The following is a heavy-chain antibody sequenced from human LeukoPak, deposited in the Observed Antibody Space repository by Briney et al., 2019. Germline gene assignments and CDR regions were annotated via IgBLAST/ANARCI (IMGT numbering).Heavy chain of an antibody. D-gene: IGHD6-19*01. CDR3: ARDRGSAVAGAFDI. J-gene: IGHJ3*02. CDR1: GFTFSSYG. V-gene: IGHV3-33*01. Sequence: PGGSLRLSCAASGFTFSSYGMHWVRQAPGKGLEWVAVIWYDGSNKYYADSVKGRFTISRDNSKNTLYLQMNSLRAEDTAVYYCARDRGSAVAGAFDIWGQGTMVTVSS. CDR2: IWYDGSNK.